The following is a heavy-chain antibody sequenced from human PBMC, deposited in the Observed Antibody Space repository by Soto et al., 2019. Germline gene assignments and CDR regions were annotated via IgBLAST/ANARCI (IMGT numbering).Heavy chain of an antibody. CDR2: IYNSRST. CDR3: ARGNYSDSSGYYFDS. D-gene: IGHD3-22*01. CDR1: GGYISSYY. J-gene: IGHJ4*02. Sequence: PSETLSLTCTVSGGYISSYYWAWIRQPPGKGLEWIGYIYNSRSTSYNPSLNSRVTISVDTSKNHFSLKLSSVSAADTSLYYCARGNYSDSSGYYFDSWGQGTLVTVSS. V-gene: IGHV4-59*12.